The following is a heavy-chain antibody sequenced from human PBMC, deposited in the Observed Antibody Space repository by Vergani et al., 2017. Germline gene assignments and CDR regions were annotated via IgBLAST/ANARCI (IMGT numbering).Heavy chain of an antibody. D-gene: IGHD3-10*01. Sequence: QLQLQESGSGLVKPSQTLSLTCAVSGDSITNGGFSWNWIRQPPGKGPEWIGYIFPSGNSDYNPSLKNRVSISLDESKNHFSLWVNSVTAAGTAVYFCARGSLRALVGYYYYMDVWGKGKTVVVSS. CDR3: ARGSLRALVGYYYYMDV. CDR1: GDSITNGGFS. V-gene: IGHV4-30-2*01. CDR2: IFPSGNS. J-gene: IGHJ6*03.